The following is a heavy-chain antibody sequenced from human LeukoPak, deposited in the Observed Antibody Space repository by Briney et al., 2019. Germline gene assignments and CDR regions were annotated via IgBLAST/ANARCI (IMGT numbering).Heavy chain of an antibody. CDR3: ARDLGIAAAGTWVDY. CDR1: GFTFSIYA. D-gene: IGHD6-13*01. V-gene: IGHV3-30-3*01. CDR2: ISYDGSNK. J-gene: IGHJ4*02. Sequence: GGSLRLFCAASGFTFSIYAMHWVRHAPGKGLDWVTFISYDGSNKCYAEYVKGRLTSFRDNSKNTLYLQMNSLRPEDTAVYYCARDLGIAAAGTWVDYWGQGTLVTVSS.